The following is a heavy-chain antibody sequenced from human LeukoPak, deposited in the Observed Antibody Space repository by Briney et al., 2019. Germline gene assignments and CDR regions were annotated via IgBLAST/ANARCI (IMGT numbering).Heavy chain of an antibody. V-gene: IGHV1-18*01. J-gene: IGHJ4*02. D-gene: IGHD3-22*01. CDR3: TSYDSSGFPDY. CDR1: GYTFTSYD. CDR2: ISAYNGNT. Sequence: ASVKVSCKASGYTFTSYDISWVRQAPGQGLEWMGWISAYNGNTNYAQKLQGRVTMTTDTSTSTAYMELRSLRSDDTAVYYCTSYDSSGFPDYWGQGTLVTVSS.